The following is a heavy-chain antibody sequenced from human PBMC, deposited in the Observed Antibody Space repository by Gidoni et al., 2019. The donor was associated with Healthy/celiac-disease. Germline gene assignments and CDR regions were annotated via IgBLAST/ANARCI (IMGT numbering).Heavy chain of an antibody. CDR2: ISYDGSNK. CDR1: GFPFSSYA. V-gene: IGHV3-30-3*01. CDR3: ARDLVEQLVARNYYYYYGMDV. D-gene: IGHD6-6*01. J-gene: IGHJ6*02. Sequence: QVQLVESGGGVVQPGRSLRLSCAASGFPFSSYAMHWVRQAPGKGLEWVAVISYDGSNKYYADSVKGRFTISRDNSKNTLYLQMNSLRAEDTAVYYCARDLVEQLVARNYYYYYGMDVWGQGTTVTVSS.